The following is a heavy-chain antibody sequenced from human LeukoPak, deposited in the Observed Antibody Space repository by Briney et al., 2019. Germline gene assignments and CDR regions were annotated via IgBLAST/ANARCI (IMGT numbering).Heavy chain of an antibody. D-gene: IGHD2-2*01. V-gene: IGHV5-51*01. CDR2: IYPHDSDT. CDR3: ARRYCSSGSCYGSNNWFDP. J-gene: IGHJ5*02. CDR1: GYSFTSYW. Sequence: GESLKISCKGFGYSFTSYWIGWVRQMPGKGLEWMGIIYPHDSDTRYSPSFQGQVTISADESISTAYLQWSSLKASDTAMYYCARRYCSSGSCYGSNNWFDPWGQGTLVTVSS.